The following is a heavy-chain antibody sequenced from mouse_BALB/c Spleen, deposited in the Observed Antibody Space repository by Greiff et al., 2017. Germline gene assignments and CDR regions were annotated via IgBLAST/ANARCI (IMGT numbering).Heavy chain of an antibody. CDR1: GFNIKDTY. CDR2: IDPANGNT. D-gene: IGHD2-1*01. J-gene: IGHJ1*01. V-gene: IGHV14-3*02. Sequence: VQLQQSGAELVKPGASVKLSCTASGFNIKDTYMHWVKQRPEQGLEWIGRIDPANGNTKYDPKFQGKATITADTSSNTAYLQLSSLKSEDTAVYYCARNYGNYWYFDVWGAGTTVTVSS. CDR3: ARNYGNYWYFDV.